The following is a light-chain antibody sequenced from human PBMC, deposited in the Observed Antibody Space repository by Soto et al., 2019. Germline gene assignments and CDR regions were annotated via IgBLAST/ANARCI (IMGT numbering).Light chain of an antibody. CDR2: GAS. Sequence: EIVMTQSPATLSVSPGERATLSCRASQSVSSNLAWYQQKPGHAHRLLIYGASARATGIPARFSGSGSGTEFTLTISSLQSEDCAVYYCQQYNNWPPWTFGQGTKVEIK. CDR1: QSVSSN. V-gene: IGKV3-15*01. CDR3: QQYNNWPPWT. J-gene: IGKJ1*01.